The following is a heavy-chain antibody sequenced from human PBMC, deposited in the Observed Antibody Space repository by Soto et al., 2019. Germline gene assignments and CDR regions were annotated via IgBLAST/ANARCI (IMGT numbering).Heavy chain of an antibody. D-gene: IGHD3-10*01. V-gene: IGHV4-30-2*01. CDR3: ARAYGSGSSDGFDY. CDR2: IYHSGST. Sequence: SETLSLTCAVSGGSISSGGYSWSWIRQPPGKGLKWIGYIYHSGSTYYNLSLKSRVTISVDRSKNQFSLKLSSVTAADTAVYYCARAYGSGSSDGFDYWGQGTLVTVSS. CDR1: GGSISSGGYS. J-gene: IGHJ4*02.